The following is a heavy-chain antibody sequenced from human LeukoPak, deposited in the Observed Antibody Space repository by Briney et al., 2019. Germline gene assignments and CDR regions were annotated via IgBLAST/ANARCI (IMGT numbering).Heavy chain of an antibody. D-gene: IGHD3-10*01. Sequence: PSQTLSLTCTVSGGSISSGGYYWSWIRQHPGEGLEWIGYISYSGSTYYSPSLRSQLTISVDTSKNQFPLKLSSVTAADTAVYYCARASSRGAYDYWGQGILVTVSS. V-gene: IGHV4-31*01. CDR3: ARASSRGAYDY. CDR1: GGSISSGGYY. CDR2: ISYSGST. J-gene: IGHJ4*02.